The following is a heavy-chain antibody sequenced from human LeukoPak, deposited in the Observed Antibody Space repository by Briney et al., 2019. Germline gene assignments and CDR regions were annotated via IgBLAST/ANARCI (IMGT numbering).Heavy chain of an antibody. V-gene: IGHV3-23*01. CDR3: AKREKGTTGRFFDY. J-gene: IGHJ4*02. CDR2: ISGSDDST. D-gene: IGHD4-17*01. CDR1: GFTFTNYA. Sequence: GGSLRLSCAASGFTFTNYAMTWVRQAPGKGLEWISTISGSDDSTYYADSVKGRFTISRDHSKNTLYLQMNSLRAEDTALYYCAKREKGTTGRFFDYWGQGTLVTVSS.